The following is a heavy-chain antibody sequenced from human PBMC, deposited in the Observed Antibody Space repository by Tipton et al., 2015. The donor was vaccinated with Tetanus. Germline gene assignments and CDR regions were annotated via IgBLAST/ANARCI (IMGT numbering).Heavy chain of an antibody. CDR3: ARDQGGGRVVRLNWFDP. J-gene: IGHJ5*02. D-gene: IGHD6-6*01. CDR1: GGSISSGGYF. CDR2: IYYSGST. Sequence: TLSLTCTVSGGSISSGGYFWNWIRQHPGKGLEWIGYIYYSGSTFYNPSFESRVTISVDTAKNQFSLKLNSVTAADTAVYYCARDQGGGRVVRLNWFDPWGQGMLVTVSS. V-gene: IGHV4-31*03.